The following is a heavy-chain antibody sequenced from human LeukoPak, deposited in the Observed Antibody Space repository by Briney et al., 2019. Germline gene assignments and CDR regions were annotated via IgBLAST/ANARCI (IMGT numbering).Heavy chain of an antibody. J-gene: IGHJ4*02. CDR3: AKDVLRFLEWLLDY. CDR1: GFTFSSYG. D-gene: IGHD3-3*01. CDR2: IRYDGSNK. Sequence: GGSLRLSCAASGFTFSSYGMHWVRQAPGKGLEWVAFIRYDGSNKYYADSVKGRFTISRDNSKNTLYLQMNSLRAEDTAVYYCAKDVLRFLEWLLDYWGQGTPVTVSS. V-gene: IGHV3-30*02.